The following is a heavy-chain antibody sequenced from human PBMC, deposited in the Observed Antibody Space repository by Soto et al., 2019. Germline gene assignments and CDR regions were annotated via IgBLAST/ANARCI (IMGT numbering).Heavy chain of an antibody. CDR2: IYYSGST. J-gene: IGHJ6*03. Sequence: SEPLSLTCTVSGGSIGSYYWSWIRQPPGKGLEWIGYIYYSGSTNYNPSLKSRVTISVDTSKNQFSLRLSSVTAADTAVYYCASTDYGDYVSHYYYYMDVWGKGTTVTGSS. D-gene: IGHD4-17*01. CDR3: ASTDYGDYVSHYYYYMDV. CDR1: GGSIGSYY. V-gene: IGHV4-59*01.